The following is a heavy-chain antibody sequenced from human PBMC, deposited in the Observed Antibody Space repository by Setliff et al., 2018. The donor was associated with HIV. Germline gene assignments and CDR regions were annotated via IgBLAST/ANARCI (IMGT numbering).Heavy chain of an antibody. Sequence: GGSLRLSCVASGFTFSTFAMHWVRQAPGKGLEWVTFIRYDGSEKFYADSVKGRFTISRDNAKNSLYLQMNSLRAEDTAVYYCARSKGASYYDSFDAFDIWGQGTMVTVSS. D-gene: IGHD3-22*01. CDR1: GFTFSTFA. CDR3: ARSKGASYYDSFDAFDI. CDR2: IRYDGSEK. J-gene: IGHJ3*02. V-gene: IGHV3-30*07.